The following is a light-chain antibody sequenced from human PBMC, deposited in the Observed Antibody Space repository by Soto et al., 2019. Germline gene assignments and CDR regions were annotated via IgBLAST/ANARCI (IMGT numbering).Light chain of an antibody. CDR3: QQRTNWPPWT. CDR2: DAS. Sequence: EIVLTQSPATLSLSPGERATLSCRARQSVSSYLDWYQQKPGQAPRLLIYDASNRATGTPARFSGSGSGTDFTLTISSLEPEDFAVYYCQQRTNWPPWTFGQGTKVEIK. J-gene: IGKJ1*01. CDR1: QSVSSY. V-gene: IGKV3-11*01.